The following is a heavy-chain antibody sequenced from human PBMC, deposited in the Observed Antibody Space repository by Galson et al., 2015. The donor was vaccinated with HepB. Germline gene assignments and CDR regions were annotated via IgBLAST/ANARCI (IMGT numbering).Heavy chain of an antibody. CDR3: AKDLGVVVAATLGVDP. V-gene: IGHV3-23*01. D-gene: IGHD2-15*01. Sequence: SLRLSCAASGFTFSSYAMSWVRQAPGKGLEWVSAISGSGGSTYYADSVKGRFTISRDNSKNTLYLQMNSLRAEDTAVYYCAKDLGVVVAATLGVDPWGQGTLVTVSS. J-gene: IGHJ5*02. CDR1: GFTFSSYA. CDR2: ISGSGGST.